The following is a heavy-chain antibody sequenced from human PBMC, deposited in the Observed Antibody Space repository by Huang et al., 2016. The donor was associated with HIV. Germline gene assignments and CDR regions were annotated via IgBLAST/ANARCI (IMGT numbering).Heavy chain of an antibody. D-gene: IGHD2-15*01. V-gene: IGHV3-74*01. Sequence: EVHLVESGGGLVQPGGSLRLSCAASGFTFRDYWMHWVRQAPGKGLLWVYRISRDGTSTSYAESVKGRFTSSRDNAKNTLYLQMNSLRAEDTAVYYCVRTFLGGFDFWGQGALVTVSS. J-gene: IGHJ4*02. CDR3: VRTFLGGFDF. CDR2: ISRDGTST. CDR1: GFTFRDYW.